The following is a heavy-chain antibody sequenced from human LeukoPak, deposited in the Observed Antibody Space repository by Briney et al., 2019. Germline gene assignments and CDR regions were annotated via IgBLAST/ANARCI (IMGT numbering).Heavy chain of an antibody. Sequence: GASVKVSCKASGYTFTGYYMHWVRQAPGQGLEWMGWINPNSGGTNYAQKFQGRVTMTRDTSISTAYMELSRLRSDDTAVYYCARVRILRFLEWSPSRSFDIWGQGTMVTVSS. CDR2: INPNSGGT. D-gene: IGHD3-3*01. J-gene: IGHJ3*02. V-gene: IGHV1-2*02. CDR1: GYTFTGYY. CDR3: ARVRILRFLEWSPSRSFDI.